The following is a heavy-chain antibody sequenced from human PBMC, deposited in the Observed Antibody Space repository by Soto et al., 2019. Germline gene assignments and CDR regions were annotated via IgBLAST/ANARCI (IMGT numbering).Heavy chain of an antibody. V-gene: IGHV3-21*01. J-gene: IGHJ6*02. CDR3: ARGGSGYRGTDYYGMDV. D-gene: IGHD5-12*01. CDR1: GFTFSSYS. Sequence: GGSLRLSCAASGFTFSSYSMNWVRQAPGKGLEWVSSISSSSYIYYADSVKGRFTISRDNAKNSLYLQMNSLRAEDTAVYYCARGGSGYRGTDYYGMDVGGQGTTVTVSS. CDR2: ISSSSYI.